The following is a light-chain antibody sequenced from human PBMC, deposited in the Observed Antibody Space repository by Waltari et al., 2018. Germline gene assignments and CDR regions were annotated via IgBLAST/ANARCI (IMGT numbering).Light chain of an antibody. CDR2: LVS. Sequence: DIVMTQSPLSLPVTPGEPASISCRSSQSLLHSNGYTSLSWYLQKAGQSPQILIYLVSNRASGVPDRFSGSGSGTDFTLKISRVEADDVGVYYCMQTLQSRTLGQGTKVEI. CDR3: MQTLQSRT. J-gene: IGKJ1*01. V-gene: IGKV2-28*01. CDR1: QSLLHSNGYTS.